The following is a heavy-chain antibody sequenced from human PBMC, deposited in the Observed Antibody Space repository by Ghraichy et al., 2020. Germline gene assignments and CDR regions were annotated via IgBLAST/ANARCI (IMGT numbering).Heavy chain of an antibody. CDR2: IKQDGSEK. Sequence: LSLTCAASGFSFTTYWMSWVRQAPGKGLEWVASIKQDGSEKYYVDSVKGRFSISRDNAKNSLYLQMNSLGAEDTAVYYCGRGLRVSDYWGQGTLVTVSS. V-gene: IGHV3-7*01. CDR1: GFSFTTYW. CDR3: GRGLRVSDY. J-gene: IGHJ4*02. D-gene: IGHD3-10*01.